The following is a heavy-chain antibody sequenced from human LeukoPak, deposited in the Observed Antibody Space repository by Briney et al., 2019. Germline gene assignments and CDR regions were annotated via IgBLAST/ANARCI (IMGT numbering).Heavy chain of an antibody. V-gene: IGHV1-3*01. CDR2: FNAGNGNT. CDR1: GYTFTSYA. J-gene: IGHJ4*02. CDR3: ARKPPHLPY. D-gene: IGHD1-14*01. Sequence: GASVKVSCKASGYTFTSYAMHWVRQAPGQRLEWMGWFNAGNGNTKYSNKFQGRGTITRDTSASTAYMEPSSLRSEETAVYYCARKPPHLPYLGQGTLVTVSS.